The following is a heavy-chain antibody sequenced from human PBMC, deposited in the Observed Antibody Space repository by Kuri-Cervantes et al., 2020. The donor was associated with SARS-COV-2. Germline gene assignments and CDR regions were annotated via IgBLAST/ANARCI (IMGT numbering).Heavy chain of an antibody. J-gene: IGHJ4*02. CDR2: ISSSGSTI. CDR3: AGGWVRAGDLIGDLDY. V-gene: IGHV3-11*01. CDR1: GFTFSDYY. D-gene: IGHD3-10*01. Sequence: GGSLRLSCAASGFTFSDYYMSWIRQAPGKGLEWVSYISSSGSTIYYADSVKGRFTISRDNAKNSLYLQMNSLRAEDTAVYYCAGGWVRAGDLIGDLDYWGQGTLVTVSS.